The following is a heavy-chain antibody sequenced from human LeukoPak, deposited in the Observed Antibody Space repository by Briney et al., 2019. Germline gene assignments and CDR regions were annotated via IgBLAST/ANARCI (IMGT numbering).Heavy chain of an antibody. CDR1: GFTFRHYD. D-gene: IGHD2-21*01. J-gene: IGHJ4*02. V-gene: IGHV3-23*01. Sequence: GETLRLSCVASGFTFRHYDMSWVRQAPGKGLEWVSSINTSGGSTYYADSLQGRLTISRDNSKNTLHLQMNNVRAEDTPLYYCMKLPTMIIVIDTDFEYWGQGAQVTVSS. CDR3: MKLPTMIIVIDTDFEY. CDR2: INTSGGST.